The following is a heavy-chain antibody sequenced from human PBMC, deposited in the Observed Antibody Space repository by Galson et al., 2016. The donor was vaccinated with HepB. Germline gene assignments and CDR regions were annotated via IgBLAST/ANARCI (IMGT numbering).Heavy chain of an antibody. D-gene: IGHD1-20*01. J-gene: IGHJ4*02. Sequence: SLRLSCAASGFTFSSHWMSWVRQAPGKGLEWVANIKPDGSDKYYVDSVKGRFTISRDNGKSSLFLQMNSLRAEDTAVYYCARDQPLTGSDCWGQGTLVTVSP. CDR3: ARDQPLTGSDC. CDR2: IKPDGSDK. V-gene: IGHV3-7*01. CDR1: GFTFSSHW.